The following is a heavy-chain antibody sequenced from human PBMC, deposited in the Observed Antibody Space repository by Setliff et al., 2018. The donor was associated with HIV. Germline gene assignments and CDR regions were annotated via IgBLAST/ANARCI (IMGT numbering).Heavy chain of an antibody. CDR1: RFTFSSYG. CDR2: ILFDGSYQ. J-gene: IGHJ4*02. D-gene: IGHD3-22*01. V-gene: IGHV3-30*02. CDR3: ARDVIARSSGYYTPGQHTYYFDY. Sequence: PGGSLRLSCATSRFTFSSYGMHWVRQAPGKGLEWVSSILFDGSYQFYGDPVKGRFIISRDNSRNTLYLQMTSLRAEDTAVYYCARDVIARSSGYYTPGQHTYYFDYWGQGTLVTVSS.